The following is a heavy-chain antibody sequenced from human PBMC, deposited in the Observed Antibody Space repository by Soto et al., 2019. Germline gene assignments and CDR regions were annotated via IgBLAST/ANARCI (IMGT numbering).Heavy chain of an antibody. Sequence: ASVKVSCKASGYTFIGYYMHWVRQAPGQGLEWMGWINPNSGGTNYAQKFQGRVTMTRDTSISTAYMELSRLRSDDTAVYYCARGSIAVAGLYGMDVWGQGTTVTVSS. V-gene: IGHV1-2*02. D-gene: IGHD6-19*01. CDR1: GYTFIGYY. CDR2: INPNSGGT. CDR3: ARGSIAVAGLYGMDV. J-gene: IGHJ6*02.